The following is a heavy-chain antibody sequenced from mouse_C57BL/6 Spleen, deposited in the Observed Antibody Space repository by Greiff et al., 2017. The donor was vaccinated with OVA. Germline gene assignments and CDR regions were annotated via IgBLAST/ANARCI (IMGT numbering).Heavy chain of an antibody. V-gene: IGHV1-4*01. CDR2: INPSSGYT. D-gene: IGHD3-1*01. J-gene: IGHJ2*01. CDR1: GYTFTSYT. Sequence: QVQLQQSGAELARPGTSVKMSCKASGYTFTSYTMHWVKQRPGQGLEWIGYINPSSGYTKYNQKFKDKATLTADKSSSTAYMQLSSLTSEDSAVYYCARKGDVGYFDYWGQGTTLTVSS. CDR3: ARKGDVGYFDY.